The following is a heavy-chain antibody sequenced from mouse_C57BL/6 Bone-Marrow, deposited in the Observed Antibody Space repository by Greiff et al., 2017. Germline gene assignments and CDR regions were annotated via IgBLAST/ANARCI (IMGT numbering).Heavy chain of an antibody. CDR3: EREGLRRGGFAY. Sequence: QVQLQQSGAELVRPGTSVKMSCKASGYTFTNYWIGWAKQRPGHGLEWIGDIYPGGGYTNYNEKFKGKATLTADKSSSTAYMPFSSLTSEDSAIYYCEREGLRRGGFAYWGQGTLVTVSA. J-gene: IGHJ3*01. D-gene: IGHD2-4*01. CDR2: IYPGGGYT. CDR1: GYTFTNYW. V-gene: IGHV1-63*01.